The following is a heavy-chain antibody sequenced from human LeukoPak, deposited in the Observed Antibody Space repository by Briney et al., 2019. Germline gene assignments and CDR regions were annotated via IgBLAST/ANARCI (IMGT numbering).Heavy chain of an antibody. Sequence: SVKVSCKASGGTFSSYAISWVRQAPGQGLEWMGGIILIFGTANYAQKFQGRVTITADESTSTAYMELSSLRSEDTAVYYCASGQLRIAAAGSQGLPTHWGQGTLVTVSS. J-gene: IGHJ4*02. CDR1: GGTFSSYA. CDR2: IILIFGTA. CDR3: ASGQLRIAAAGSQGLPTH. D-gene: IGHD6-13*01. V-gene: IGHV1-69*13.